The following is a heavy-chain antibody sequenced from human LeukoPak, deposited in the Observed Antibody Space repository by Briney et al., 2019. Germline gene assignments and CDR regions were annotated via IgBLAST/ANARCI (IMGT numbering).Heavy chain of an antibody. CDR1: GFTFSSYG. CDR3: ARDMGYYDFWSGCDY. D-gene: IGHD3-3*01. Sequence: GGSLRLSCAASGFTFSSYGMHWVRQAPGKGLEWVAVISYDGSNKYYADSVKGRFTISRDNSKNTLYLQMNSLRAEDTAVYYCARDMGYYDFWSGCDYWGQGTLVTVSS. CDR2: ISYDGSNK. J-gene: IGHJ4*02. V-gene: IGHV3-30*19.